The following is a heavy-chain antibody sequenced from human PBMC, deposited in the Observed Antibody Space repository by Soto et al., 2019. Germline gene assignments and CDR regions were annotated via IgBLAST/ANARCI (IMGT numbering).Heavy chain of an antibody. J-gene: IGHJ5*02. V-gene: IGHV4-4*02. CDR3: ASRRGYSYGAFRFDP. CDR2: IYHSGST. Sequence: SETLSLTCAVSGGSISSSNWWSWVRQPPGKGLEWIGEIYHSGSTNYNPSLKSRVTISVDTSKNQFSLKLSSVTAADTAVYYCASRRGYSYGAFRFDPWGQGTLVTVS. CDR1: GGSISSSNW. D-gene: IGHD5-18*01.